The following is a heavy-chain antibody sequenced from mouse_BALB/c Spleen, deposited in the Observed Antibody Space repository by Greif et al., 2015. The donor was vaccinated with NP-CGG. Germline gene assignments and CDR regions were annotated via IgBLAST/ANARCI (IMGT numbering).Heavy chain of an antibody. CDR3: ARGYYGSSYDYYAMDY. Sequence: QVQLQQPGAELMKPGASVKISCKATGYTFSSYWIEWVKQRPGHGLEWIGEILPGSGSTNYNEKFKGKATFTADTSSNTAYMQLSSLTSEDSAVYYCARGYYGSSYDYYAMDYWGQGTSVTVSS. CDR1: GYTFSSYW. J-gene: IGHJ4*01. D-gene: IGHD1-1*01. V-gene: IGHV1-9*01. CDR2: ILPGSGST.